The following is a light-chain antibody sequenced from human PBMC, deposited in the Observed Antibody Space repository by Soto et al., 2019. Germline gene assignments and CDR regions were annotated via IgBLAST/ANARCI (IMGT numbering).Light chain of an antibody. CDR1: QSLSSNY. J-gene: IGKJ1*01. CDR2: GAS. CDR3: QQYGNSPQT. V-gene: IGKV3-20*01. Sequence: EIVLTQSPDTLALSPVERSXXSCRAIQSLSSNYLAWYQQKPGQAPRLLIYGASSRATGTPDRISGGGSGTHFTLTISRLEPEDFAAYYCQQYGNSPQTFGQGTKVAIK.